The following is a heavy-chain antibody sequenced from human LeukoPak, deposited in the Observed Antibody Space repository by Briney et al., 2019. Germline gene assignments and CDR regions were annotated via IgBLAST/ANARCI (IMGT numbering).Heavy chain of an antibody. J-gene: IGHJ5*02. CDR3: AKSPRADTYLFDT. CDR1: GASISRDY. Sequence: ASETLSLTCTVSGASISRDYWSWIRQPPGKALEWIGYVHHSGTANYNPSLESRVIISGDTSKNQFSLKLSSVTAADTAVYYCAKSPRADTYLFDTWGQGILVTVSS. V-gene: IGHV4-59*01. CDR2: VHHSGTA.